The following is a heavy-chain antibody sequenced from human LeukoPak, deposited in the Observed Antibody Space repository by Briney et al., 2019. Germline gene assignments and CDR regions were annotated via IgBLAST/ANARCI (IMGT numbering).Heavy chain of an antibody. CDR1: GFTFSTYG. J-gene: IGHJ4*02. CDR3: ARGTRGIVLAGEFFDY. Sequence: GRSLRLSCAASGFTFSTYGMHWVRQAPGKGLEWVAVMWYDGSNKYYADSVKGRFTISRDNSKNTLYLQMNSLRAEDTAVYYCARGTRGIVLAGEFFDYWGQGTLVTVSS. CDR2: MWYDGSNK. V-gene: IGHV3-33*01. D-gene: IGHD6-19*01.